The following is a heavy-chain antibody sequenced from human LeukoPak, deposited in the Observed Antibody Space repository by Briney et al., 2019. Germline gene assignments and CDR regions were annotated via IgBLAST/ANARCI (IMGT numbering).Heavy chain of an antibody. D-gene: IGHD4-11*01. CDR2: INYSGNT. Sequence: SETLSLTCAVYGGSFSTYSWSWIRQPPGKGLEWIGDINYSGNTNYNPSFKSRVIASIDTSKDQFSLKLHSVTAGDTAVYYCARHVDMTTVNYYYLDVWGKGTTVTVSS. V-gene: IGHV4-34*01. J-gene: IGHJ6*03. CDR1: GGSFSTYS. CDR3: ARHVDMTTVNYYYLDV.